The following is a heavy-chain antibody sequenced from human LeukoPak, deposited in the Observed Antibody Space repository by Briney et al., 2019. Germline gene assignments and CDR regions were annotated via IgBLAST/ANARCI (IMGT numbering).Heavy chain of an antibody. CDR1: GGSISSYY. D-gene: IGHD2-21*01. V-gene: IGHV4-59*01. J-gene: IGHJ2*01. CDR3: ARARHGGARYWYFDL. CDR2: IYYSGST. Sequence: SETLSLTCTVSGGSISSYYWSWIRQPPGKGLEWIGYIYYSGSTNYNPSLKSRVTISVDTSKNQFSLKLSSVTAADTAVYCCARARHGGARYWYFDLWGRGTLVTVSS.